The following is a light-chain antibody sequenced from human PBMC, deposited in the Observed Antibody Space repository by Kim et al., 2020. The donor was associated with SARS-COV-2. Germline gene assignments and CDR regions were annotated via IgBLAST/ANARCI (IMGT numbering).Light chain of an antibody. V-gene: IGKV3-20*01. J-gene: IGKJ4*01. CDR3: QQCGSSPLT. Sequence: ELVLTQSPGTLSLSPGESVALSCRASQSVFGNYLAWYQQQRGQAPRLLIYDASSRATGIPDRFSGSGSGTDFTLTISRLEPEDFALYYCQQCGSSPLTFGGGTKVDIK. CDR2: DAS. CDR1: QSVFGNY.